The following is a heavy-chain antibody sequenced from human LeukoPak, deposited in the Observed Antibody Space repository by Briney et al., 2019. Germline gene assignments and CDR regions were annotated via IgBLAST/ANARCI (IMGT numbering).Heavy chain of an antibody. V-gene: IGHV3-11*01. CDR2: ISSNGNTI. Sequence: PGGSLRLPCAASGFTFRNYYMIWLRQATGKGLEWLSYISSNGNTIYYADSVRGRFTVSRDNVKNSLFVEMNSLRAEDTAVYYCARDGYNYFDFWGQGTLVTVSS. CDR1: GFTFRNYY. J-gene: IGHJ4*02. D-gene: IGHD1-1*01. CDR3: ARDGYNYFDF.